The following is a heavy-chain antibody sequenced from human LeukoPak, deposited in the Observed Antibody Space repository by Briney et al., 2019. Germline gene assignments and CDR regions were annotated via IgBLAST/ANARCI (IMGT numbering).Heavy chain of an antibody. Sequence: SETLSLTCAVSDDSFSSHYWTWIRQPPGKGLEWIGYISYIGSTNYNPSLKSRVTISIDTSKNQFSLKLSSVAAADTAVYYCARDLVTVTKGFDIWGQGTMVSVSS. CDR1: DDSFSSHY. CDR3: ARDLVTVTKGFDI. D-gene: IGHD4-17*01. J-gene: IGHJ3*02. CDR2: ISYIGST. V-gene: IGHV4-59*11.